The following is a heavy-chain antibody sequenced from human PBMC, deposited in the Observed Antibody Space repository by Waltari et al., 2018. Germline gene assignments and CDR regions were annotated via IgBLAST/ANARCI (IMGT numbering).Heavy chain of an antibody. CDR1: GATFSSYT. V-gene: IGHV1-69*02. CDR2: IIPILGIA. Sequence: QVQLVQSGAEVKKPGSSVKVSCKASGATFSSYTIRWVRQAPGQGLEWMGRIIPILGIANYAQKFQGRVTITADKSTSTAYMELSSLRSEDTAVYYCASPSTVVTRAFDYWGQGTLVTVSS. D-gene: IGHD4-17*01. CDR3: ASPSTVVTRAFDY. J-gene: IGHJ4*02.